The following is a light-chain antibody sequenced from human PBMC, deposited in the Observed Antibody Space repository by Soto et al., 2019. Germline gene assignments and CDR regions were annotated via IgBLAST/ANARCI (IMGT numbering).Light chain of an antibody. Sequence: QSVLTQPPSVSGAPGQRVTISCTGSSSNIGAGYDVNWYQQLPGTAPKLLIFGDSNRPSGVPDRFSGSKSGTSASLAITGLHAADEADYYCQSSDSRLSGSDVFGTGTNVTVL. CDR1: SSNIGAGYD. CDR2: GDS. J-gene: IGLJ1*01. V-gene: IGLV1-40*01. CDR3: QSSDSRLSGSDV.